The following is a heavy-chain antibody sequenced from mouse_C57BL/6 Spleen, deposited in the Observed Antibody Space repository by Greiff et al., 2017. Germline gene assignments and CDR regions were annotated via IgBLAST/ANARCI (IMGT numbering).Heavy chain of an antibody. CDR3: ARRDYGSIYGISAY. CDR1: GYTFTSYW. J-gene: IGHJ3*01. CDR2: IDPSDSYT. D-gene: IGHD1-1*01. Sequence: QVQLQQPGAELVRPGTSVKLSCKASGYTFTSYWMHWVKQRPGQGLEWIGVIDPSDSYTNYNQKFKGKATLTVDTSSSTAYMQLSSLTSEDSAVYYCARRDYGSIYGISAYWGQGTLVTVSA. V-gene: IGHV1-59*01.